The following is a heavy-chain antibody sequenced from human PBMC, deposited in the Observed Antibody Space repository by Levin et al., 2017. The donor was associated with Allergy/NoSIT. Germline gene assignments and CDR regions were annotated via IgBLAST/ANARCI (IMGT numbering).Heavy chain of an antibody. CDR1: GFTLSDYG. CDR3: AKGWGAPSATGTSNWFDP. D-gene: IGHD1-1*01. J-gene: IGHJ5*02. V-gene: IGHV3-30*18. CDR2: MSSDGSIR. Sequence: PGGSLRLSCEASGFTLSDYGMHWVRQAPGKGLEWVAVMSSDGSIRLYADSVKGRFTISRDNSKDTLYLQLNSLRPDDTALYYCAKGWGAPSATGTSNWFDPWGQGTLVTVSS.